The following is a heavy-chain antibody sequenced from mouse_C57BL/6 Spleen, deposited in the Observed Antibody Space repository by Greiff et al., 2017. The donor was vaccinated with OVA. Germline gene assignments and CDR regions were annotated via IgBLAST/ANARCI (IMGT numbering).Heavy chain of an antibody. V-gene: IGHV14-4*01. Sequence: EVKLEESGAELVRPGASVKLSCTASGFNIKDDYMHWVKQRPEQGLEWIGWIDPENGDTEYASKFQGKATITADTSSNTAYLPLSSLTSEDTAVYYCTPSGYGRYYYAMDYWGQGTSVTVSS. CDR3: TPSGYGRYYYAMDY. CDR1: GFNIKDDY. D-gene: IGHD3-1*01. J-gene: IGHJ4*01. CDR2: IDPENGDT.